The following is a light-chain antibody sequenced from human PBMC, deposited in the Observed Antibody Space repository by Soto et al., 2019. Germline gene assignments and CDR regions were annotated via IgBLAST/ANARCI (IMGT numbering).Light chain of an antibody. Sequence: EIVLTQSPATLSLSPGERATLSCRASQSVSNYLAWYQQKAGQAPRLLIYDASNRATGIPARSSGSGSGTSVSLTISRLVPEDFAVDYCHQLRIRPPLTFGGGNKVEIK. CDR2: DAS. CDR1: QSVSNY. J-gene: IGKJ4*02. CDR3: HQLRIRPPLT. V-gene: IGKV3-11*01.